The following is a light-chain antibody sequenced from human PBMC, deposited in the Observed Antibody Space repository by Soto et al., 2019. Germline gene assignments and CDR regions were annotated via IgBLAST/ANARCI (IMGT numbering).Light chain of an antibody. V-gene: IGLV2-8*01. CDR1: SSDVGANNC. CDR2: EVT. J-gene: IGLJ1*01. CDR3: SSRARLNAWYV. Sequence: QSALTQPPSASGSRGQSVTISCTGTSSDVGANNCVSWYQQHPGEAPKLRIYEVTKWPSGVRARFSGSKSGNSDSLTVSRLQAEDASDYYWSSRARLNAWYVSGTRSKVTVL.